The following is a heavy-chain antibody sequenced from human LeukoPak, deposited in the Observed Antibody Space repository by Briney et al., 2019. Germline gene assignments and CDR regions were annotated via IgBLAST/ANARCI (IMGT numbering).Heavy chain of an antibody. Sequence: PSETLSLTCAVSGGSITSNYWWGWVRQPPGRGLEWIAEIFHGGSTNYNPSLESRVTISADTSKNQFSLKLSSVTAADTAVYYCARDQRYYGSGSWYADVWGQGTTVTVSS. J-gene: IGHJ6*02. D-gene: IGHD3-10*01. CDR2: IFHGGST. V-gene: IGHV4-4*02. CDR1: GGSITSNYW. CDR3: ARDQRYYGSGSWYADV.